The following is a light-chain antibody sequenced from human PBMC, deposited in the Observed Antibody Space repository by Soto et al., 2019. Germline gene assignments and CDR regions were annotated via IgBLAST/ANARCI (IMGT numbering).Light chain of an antibody. CDR1: QTVRNNY. Sequence: EIVLTHSPGTLSLSPGERATLSYHASQTVRNNYLAWYQQKPGQAPRLLIYDASNRATGIPARFSGSGSGTDFTLTISSLEAEDFAVYYCQQRSNWPLITFGQGTRLEIK. CDR3: QQRSNWPLIT. J-gene: IGKJ5*01. CDR2: DAS. V-gene: IGKV3-11*01.